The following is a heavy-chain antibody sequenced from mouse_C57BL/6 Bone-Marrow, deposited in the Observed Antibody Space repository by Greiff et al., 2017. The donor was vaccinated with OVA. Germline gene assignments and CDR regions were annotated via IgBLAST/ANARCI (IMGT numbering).Heavy chain of an antibody. CDR2: IYPRSGNT. J-gene: IGHJ3*01. CDR3: ARSPLPWFAY. Sequence: VQLQESGAELARPGASVKLSCKASGYTFTSYGISWVKQRTGQGLEWIGEIYPRSGNTYYNEKFKGKATLTADKSSSTAYMELRSLTSEDSAVYFCARSPLPWFAYGGQGTLVTVSA. V-gene: IGHV1-81*01. CDR1: GYTFTSYG. D-gene: IGHD1-2*01.